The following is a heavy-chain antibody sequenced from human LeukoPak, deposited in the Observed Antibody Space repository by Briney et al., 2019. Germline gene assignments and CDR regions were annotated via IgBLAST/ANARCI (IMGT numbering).Heavy chain of an antibody. J-gene: IGHJ4*02. D-gene: IGHD3/OR15-3a*01. CDR3: TTWTDLYDY. V-gene: IGHV3-15*01. CDR1: GFTFSGFA. Sequence: GGTLRLSCAASGFTFSGFAMSWIRQAPGKGLEWVGRIRSKTGGGTTDYAAAVKGRFTISRDDSRNMLYLQMNSLKTEDTAVYYCTTWTDLYDYWGQGTLVTVSS. CDR2: IRSKTGGGTT.